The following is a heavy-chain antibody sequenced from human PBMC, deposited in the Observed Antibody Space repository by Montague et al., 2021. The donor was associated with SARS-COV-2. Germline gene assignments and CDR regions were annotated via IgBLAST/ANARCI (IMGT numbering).Heavy chain of an antibody. D-gene: IGHD3-9*01. CDR3: AHFGILRYFDP. V-gene: IGHV2-5*02. CDR2: IYGXXXN. Sequence: PALVKPTQTLTLTCTFSGFSLSTSEVGVGWIRQPPGKAPEFLALIYGXXXNRYKPSLKSRLTITKVTSTNQVVLTMTNVDPVDTATYYCAHFGILRYFDPWGQGPLVTVSS. J-gene: IGHJ5*02. CDR1: GFSLSTSEVG.